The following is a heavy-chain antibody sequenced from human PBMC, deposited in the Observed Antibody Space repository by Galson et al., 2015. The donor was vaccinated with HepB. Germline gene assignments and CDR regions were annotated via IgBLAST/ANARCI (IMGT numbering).Heavy chain of an antibody. Sequence: SLRLSCAASGFTFSSYAMTWVRQAPGKGLEWVSSISGSGGSTNYADSVKGRFTVSRDNSKNTLYQQMNSLRAEDTAVYYCAKVVSFWSGYYYHYYMDVWGKGTTVTVSS. D-gene: IGHD3-3*01. V-gene: IGHV3-23*01. CDR3: AKVVSFWSGYYYHYYMDV. CDR1: GFTFSSYA. J-gene: IGHJ6*03. CDR2: ISGSGGST.